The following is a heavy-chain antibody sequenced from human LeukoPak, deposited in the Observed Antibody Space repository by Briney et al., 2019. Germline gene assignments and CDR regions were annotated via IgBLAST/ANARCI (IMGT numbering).Heavy chain of an antibody. CDR3: AREATRITMVRGVTWFDP. CDR2: IYYSGST. D-gene: IGHD3-10*01. J-gene: IGHJ5*02. V-gene: IGHV4-39*02. CDR1: GGSISSSSYY. Sequence: PSETPSLTCTVSGGSISSSSYYWGWIRQPPGKGLEWIGSIYYSGSTYYNPSLKSRVTISVDTSKNQFSLKLSSVTAADTAVYYCAREATRITMVRGVTWFDPWGQGTLVTVSS.